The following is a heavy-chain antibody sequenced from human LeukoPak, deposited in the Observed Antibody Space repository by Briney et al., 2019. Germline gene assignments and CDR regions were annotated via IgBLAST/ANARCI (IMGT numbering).Heavy chain of an antibody. V-gene: IGHV4-34*01. CDR3: ARGSPVKYYYDSSGFAAGPVWFDP. D-gene: IGHD3-22*01. Sequence: SETLSLTCAVYGGSFSGYYWSWIRQPPGKGLEWIGEINHSGSTNYNPSPKSRVTISVDTSKNQFSLKLSSVTAADTAVYYCARGSPVKYYYDSSGFAAGPVWFDPWGQGTLVTVSS. CDR2: INHSGST. J-gene: IGHJ5*02. CDR1: GGSFSGYY.